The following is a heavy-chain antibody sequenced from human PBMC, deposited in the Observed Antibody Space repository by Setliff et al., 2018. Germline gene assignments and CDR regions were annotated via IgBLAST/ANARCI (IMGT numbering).Heavy chain of an antibody. CDR1: GGSFTYYY. J-gene: IGHJ4*02. CDR2: INHSGST. D-gene: IGHD6-6*01. Sequence: KTSETLSLTCAASGGSFTYYYWTWIRQPPGKGLEWIGEINHSGSTNDNPSLKSRVTISIDTSKDHFSRKLISMTAADTAVYYCARGRNVAARLLDSWGQGTLVTVSS. V-gene: IGHV4-34*01. CDR3: ARGRNVAARLLDS.